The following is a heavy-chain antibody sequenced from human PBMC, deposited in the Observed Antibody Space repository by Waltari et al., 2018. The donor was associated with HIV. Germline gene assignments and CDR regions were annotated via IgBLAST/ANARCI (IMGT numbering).Heavy chain of an antibody. J-gene: IGHJ4*02. CDR1: GGSISSGGYY. V-gene: IGHV4-31*03. Sequence: QVQLQESGPGLVKPSQTLSLTCTVPGGSISSGGYYWSWIRQHPGKGLEWIGYTYYSGSTYYNPSLKSRVTISVDTSKNQFSPKLSSVTAADTAVYYCARDKDSSGYHFDYWGQGTLVTVSS. CDR2: TYYSGST. D-gene: IGHD3-22*01. CDR3: ARDKDSSGYHFDY.